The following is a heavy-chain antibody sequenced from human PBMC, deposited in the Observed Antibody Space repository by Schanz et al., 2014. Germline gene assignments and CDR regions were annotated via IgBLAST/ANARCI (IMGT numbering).Heavy chain of an antibody. CDR1: GFTFSGYS. Sequence: EVQLVESGGGLVQPGGSLRLSCAASGFTFSGYSMNWVRQAPGKGLEWVANIKKDGSEKYYVDSVKGRFTISRDNAKNTLYLQMNTLRAEDTAVYYCVRDSFFAFDYWGQGTLVTVSS. V-gene: IGHV3-7*01. J-gene: IGHJ4*02. CDR3: VRDSFFAFDY. D-gene: IGHD3-3*01. CDR2: IKKDGSEK.